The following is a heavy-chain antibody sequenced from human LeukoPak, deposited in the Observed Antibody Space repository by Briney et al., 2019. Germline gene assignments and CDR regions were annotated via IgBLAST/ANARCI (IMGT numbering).Heavy chain of an antibody. J-gene: IGHJ4*02. CDR3: ARVSLSSGCLSN. Sequence: GGSLRLSCSASVFTFSNYGMHWVRQAPGKVLEWVAFIRYDGSNKYYADSVKGRFTISRDNSKNTLYLQMNSLRAEDTAVYYCARVSLSSGCLSNWGQGTLVTVSS. V-gene: IGHV3-30*02. CDR2: IRYDGSNK. CDR1: VFTFSNYG. D-gene: IGHD6-19*01.